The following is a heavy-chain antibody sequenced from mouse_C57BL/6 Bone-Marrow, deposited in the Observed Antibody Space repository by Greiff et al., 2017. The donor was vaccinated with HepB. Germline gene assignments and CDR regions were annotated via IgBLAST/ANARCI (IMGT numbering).Heavy chain of an antibody. CDR1: GYSFTDYN. D-gene: IGHD1-1*01. J-gene: IGHJ4*01. CDR2: INPNYGTT. Sequence: EVQGVESGPELVKPGASVKISCKASGYSFTDYNMNWVKQSNGKSLEWIGVINPNYGTTSYNQKFKGKATLTVDQSSSTAYMQLNSLTSEDSAVYYCASLYYYGSSSYAMDYWGQGTSVTVSS. CDR3: ASLYYYGSSSYAMDY. V-gene: IGHV1-39*01.